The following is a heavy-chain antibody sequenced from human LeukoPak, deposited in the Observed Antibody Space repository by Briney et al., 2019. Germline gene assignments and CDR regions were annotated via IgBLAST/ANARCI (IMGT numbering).Heavy chain of an antibody. CDR1: GDSLSSAYY. CDR2: IYYSGST. J-gene: IGHJ6*02. Sequence: SETLSLTCTVSGDSLSSAYYWGWIRQPPGKGPEWIGSIYYSGSTFYNPSLQSRATISVDTAKNQFSLRLSSVTAADTAVYYCARGPPTPINPVYYYYGMDVWGQGTTVTVSS. V-gene: IGHV4-38-2*02. CDR3: ARGPPTPINPVYYYYGMDV. D-gene: IGHD2-21*02.